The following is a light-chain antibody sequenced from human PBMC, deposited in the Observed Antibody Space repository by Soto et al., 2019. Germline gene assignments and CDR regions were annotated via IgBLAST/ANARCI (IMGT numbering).Light chain of an antibody. CDR1: ETVSRW. Sequence: DIQLTQSPSTLSASLGDRVTITCRASETVSRWLAWYQQKPGKAPKLLIFDASTLESGVPSRFSGSGSGTEVTLTISRLQSDDFATYYCQQYTAYWTFGQGTKVEIK. CDR3: QQYTAYWT. V-gene: IGKV1-5*01. J-gene: IGKJ1*01. CDR2: DAS.